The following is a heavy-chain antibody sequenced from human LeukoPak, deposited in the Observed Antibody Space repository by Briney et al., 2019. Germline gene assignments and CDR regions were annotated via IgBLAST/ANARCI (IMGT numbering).Heavy chain of an antibody. J-gene: IGHJ4*02. Sequence: AGGSLRLSCAASGFTFSSYAMNWVRQAPGKGLEWVSLISTSGNTHYADSVEGRFTISRDSSKNTLYLQMDSLRAEDTAVYHCAKDLDSTGYYSYNYWGRGTLVTVSS. CDR2: ISTSGNT. V-gene: IGHV3-23*01. CDR3: AKDLDSTGYYSYNY. D-gene: IGHD3-22*01. CDR1: GFTFSSYA.